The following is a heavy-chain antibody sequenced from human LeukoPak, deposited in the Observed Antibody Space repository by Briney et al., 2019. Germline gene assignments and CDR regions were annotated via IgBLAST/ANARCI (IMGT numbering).Heavy chain of an antibody. Sequence: SETLSLTCTVSGGSINSYYWSWIRQPPGKGLEWIGYIYYSGSTNYNPSLKSRVTISVDTSKNQFSLKLSSVTAADTAVYYCARDRVATGFFEYWGQGTLVTVSS. CDR1: GGSINSYY. V-gene: IGHV4-59*01. D-gene: IGHD5-12*01. J-gene: IGHJ4*02. CDR2: IYYSGST. CDR3: ARDRVATGFFEY.